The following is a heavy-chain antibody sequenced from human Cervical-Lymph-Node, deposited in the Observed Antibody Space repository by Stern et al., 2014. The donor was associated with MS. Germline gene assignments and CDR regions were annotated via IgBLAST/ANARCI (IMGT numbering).Heavy chain of an antibody. CDR1: GYTLTELS. D-gene: IGHD3-3*01. CDR3: ATDRDDFRSGYSAPTKGYGLDV. V-gene: IGHV1-24*01. CDR2: FDPEDGET. J-gene: IGHJ6*02. Sequence: VQLVEYGAEVKKPGASVKVSCKVSGYTLTELSMHWVRQAPGKGLEWMGGFDPEDGETIYAQKFQGRVPMTEDTSTDTAYMELSSLRSEDTAVYYCATDRDDFRSGYSAPTKGYGLDVWGQGTTVTVTS.